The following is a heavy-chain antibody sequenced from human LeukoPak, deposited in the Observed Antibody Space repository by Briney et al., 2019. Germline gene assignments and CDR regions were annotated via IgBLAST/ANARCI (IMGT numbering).Heavy chain of an antibody. CDR1: GYTFTGYY. CDR3: ARDRRDFWSGYYPDY. J-gene: IGHJ4*02. CDR2: INPNSGGT. Sequence: EASVKVSCKASGYTFTGYYMHWVRQAPGQGLEWMGWINPNSGGTNYAQKFQGRVTMTRDTSISTAYMELSRLRSDDTAVYYCARDRRDFWSGYYPDYWGQGTLVTVSS. V-gene: IGHV1-2*02. D-gene: IGHD3-3*01.